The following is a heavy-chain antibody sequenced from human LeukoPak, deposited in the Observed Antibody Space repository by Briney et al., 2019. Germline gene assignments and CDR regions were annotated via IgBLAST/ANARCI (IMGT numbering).Heavy chain of an antibody. CDR1: GGTISSSSYY. V-gene: IGHV4-39*01. D-gene: IGHD3-3*01. Sequence: NPSETLSLTCTVSGGTISSSSYYWGWIRQPPGKGLEWIGSIYYSGTTYYNPSLKSRVTISVDTSKSQFSLRLTSVTAADTAVYYCARHVRFLEWLSSYYFHYWGQGTLVTVSS. CDR3: ARHVRFLEWLSSYYFHY. CDR2: IYYSGTT. J-gene: IGHJ4*02.